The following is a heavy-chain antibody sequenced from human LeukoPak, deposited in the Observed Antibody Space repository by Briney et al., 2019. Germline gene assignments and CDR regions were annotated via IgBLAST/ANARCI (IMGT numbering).Heavy chain of an antibody. CDR1: GYTFTGYY. D-gene: IGHD4-17*01. Sequence: ASLKVSCKASGYTFTGYYMHWVRQAPGQGLEWMGVINPNSGGTHYAHKFQGRVTITRDTSNSTAYMELSRLRSGDTAVYYCGTAATGGLRPYYFDYWGQGTLVTVSS. CDR2: INPNSGGT. V-gene: IGHV1-2*07. CDR3: GTAATGGLRPYYFDY. J-gene: IGHJ4*02.